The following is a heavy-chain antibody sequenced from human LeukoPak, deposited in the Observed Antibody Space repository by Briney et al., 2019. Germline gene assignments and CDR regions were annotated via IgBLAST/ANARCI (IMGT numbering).Heavy chain of an antibody. D-gene: IGHD6-13*01. CDR2: MNPNSGNT. CDR3: ARDLRVAAAATHYYYMDV. CDR1: GYTFTSYD. V-gene: IGHV1-8*03. Sequence: ASVKVSCKASGYTFTSYDINWVRQATGQGLEWMGWMNPNSGNTGYAQKFQGRVTITTDESTSTAYMELSSLRSEDTAVYYCARDLRVAAAATHYYYMDVWGKGTTVTVSS. J-gene: IGHJ6*03.